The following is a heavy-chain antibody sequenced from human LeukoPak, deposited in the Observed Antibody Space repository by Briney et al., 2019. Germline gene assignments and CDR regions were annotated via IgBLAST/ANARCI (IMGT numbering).Heavy chain of an antibody. D-gene: IGHD6-6*01. CDR1: GFTFSNYA. V-gene: IGHV3-23*01. J-gene: IGHJ4*02. CDR3: AKGDSRSTLYSFDH. Sequence: PGGSLRLSCAASGFTFSNYAMSWVRQAPGKGLEWVSTISGSGGSTDYADSVKGRFTVSRDNSKNTLYLQMNSLGAEDTAVHYCAKGDSRSTLYSFDHWGQGTLVTVSS. CDR2: ISGSGGST.